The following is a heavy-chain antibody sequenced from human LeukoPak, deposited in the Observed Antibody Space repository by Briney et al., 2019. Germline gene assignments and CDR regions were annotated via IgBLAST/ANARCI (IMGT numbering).Heavy chain of an antibody. CDR3: ARGRVRIRTVTTQRLYYFDY. CDR1: GGSFSGYY. CDR2: INHSGST. D-gene: IGHD4-17*01. Sequence: SETLSLTCAVYGGSFSGYYWSRIRQPPGKGLEWIGEINHSGSTNYNPSLKSRVTISVDTSKNQFSLKLSSVTAADTAVYYCARGRVRIRTVTTQRLYYFDYWGQGTLVTVSS. J-gene: IGHJ4*02. V-gene: IGHV4-34*01.